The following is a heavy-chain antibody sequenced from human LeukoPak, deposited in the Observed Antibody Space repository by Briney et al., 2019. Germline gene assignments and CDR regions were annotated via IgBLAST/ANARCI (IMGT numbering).Heavy chain of an antibody. J-gene: IGHJ4*02. CDR2: IYYSGST. V-gene: IGHV4-39*01. Sequence: ETLSLTCTVSGGSISSYYWGWIRQPPGKGLEWIGSIYYSGSTYYNPSLKSRVTISVDTSKNQFSLKLSSVTAADTAVYYCTGSSSSDNFDYWGQGTLVTVSS. D-gene: IGHD6-6*01. CDR1: GGSISSYY. CDR3: TGSSSSDNFDY.